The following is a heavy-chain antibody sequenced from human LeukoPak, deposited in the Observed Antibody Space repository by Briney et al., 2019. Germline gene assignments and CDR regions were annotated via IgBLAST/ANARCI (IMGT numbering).Heavy chain of an antibody. V-gene: IGHV3-21*01. CDR1: GFTFSSYS. Sequence: GGSLRLSCAASGFTFSSYSMNWVRQAPGKGLEWVSSISSSSSYIYYADSVKGRFTISRDNAENSLYLQMNSLRAQDTAVYYCARDRFLIGSSEQYGMDVWGQGTTVTVSS. D-gene: IGHD6-6*01. CDR2: ISSSSSYI. CDR3: ARDRFLIGSSEQYGMDV. J-gene: IGHJ6*02.